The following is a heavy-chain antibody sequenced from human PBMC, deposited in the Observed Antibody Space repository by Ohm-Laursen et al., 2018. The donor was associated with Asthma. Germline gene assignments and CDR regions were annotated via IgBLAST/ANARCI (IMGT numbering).Heavy chain of an antibody. CDR1: GFTFSTFA. CDR3: ARNYYDHWSGSYTPVAY. V-gene: IGHV3-23*01. D-gene: IGHD3-3*01. CDR2: INDNSDLT. J-gene: IGHJ4*02. Sequence: SLRLSCSASGFTFSTFAMSWVRQAPGEGLEWVSQINDNSDLTYYADSVKGRFTISRDNSKNTLSLQMNSLRVEDTAVYYCARNYYDHWSGSYTPVAYWGQGTLVTVSS.